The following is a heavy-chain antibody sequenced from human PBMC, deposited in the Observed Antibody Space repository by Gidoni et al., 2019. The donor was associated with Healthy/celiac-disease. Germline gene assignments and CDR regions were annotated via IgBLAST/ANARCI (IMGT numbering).Heavy chain of an antibody. D-gene: IGHD3-10*01. CDR2: IDPSDAYT. V-gene: IGHV5-10-1*01. CDR3: ARLSDYYGSGSYPSSAAFDI. CDR1: GYSFTSYW. Sequence: EVQLVQSGAEVKKPGESLRISCTGSGYSFTSYWISWVRQMPGKGLEWMGRIDPSDAYTNYSPSFQGHVTISADKSISTAYLQWSSLKASDTAMYYCARLSDYYGSGSYPSSAAFDIWGQGTMVTVSS. J-gene: IGHJ3*02.